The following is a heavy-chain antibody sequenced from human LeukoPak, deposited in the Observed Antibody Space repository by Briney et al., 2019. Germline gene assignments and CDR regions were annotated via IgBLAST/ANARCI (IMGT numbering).Heavy chain of an antibody. V-gene: IGHV3-30*04. CDR1: GLTFSSYA. CDR3: ARGYCSSTSCSPPSP. CDR2: ILYDGRNK. J-gene: IGHJ5*02. D-gene: IGHD2-2*01. Sequence: GGSLRLSCAASGLTFSSYAMHWVRQAPGKGLEWVAVILYDGRNKFYADSVKGRFTISRDNSKNTLFLQMNSLRAEDAAVYYCARGYCSSTSCSPPSPWGQGTLVTVSS.